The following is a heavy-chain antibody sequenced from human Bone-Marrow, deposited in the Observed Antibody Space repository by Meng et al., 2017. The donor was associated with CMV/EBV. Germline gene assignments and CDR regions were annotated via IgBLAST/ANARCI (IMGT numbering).Heavy chain of an antibody. D-gene: IGHD3-10*01. J-gene: IGHJ6*02. CDR1: GYTFTGYD. CDR2: INANSGGT. V-gene: IGHV1-2*02. Sequence: ASVKVSCKASGYTFTGYDLHWVRQAPGQGLEWMGWINANSGGTNYAQKFQGRVTMTRDTSSSTAYMELSRLRSDDTAVYYCARDMYSSGSYYYGMDVWGQGTTVTVSS. CDR3: ARDMYSSGSYYYGMDV.